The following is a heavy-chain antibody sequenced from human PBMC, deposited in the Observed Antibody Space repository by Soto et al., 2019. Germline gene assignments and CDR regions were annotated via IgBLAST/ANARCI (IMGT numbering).Heavy chain of an antibody. V-gene: IGHV4-34*01. CDR2: INHSGST. Sequence: PSETLSLTCAVYGGSFSGYYWSWIRQPPGKGLEWIGEINHSGSTNYNPSLKSRVTISVGTSKNQFSLKLSSVTAADTAVYYCARQGPRHYGMDVWGQGTTVTSP. CDR1: GGSFSGYY. CDR3: ARQGPRHYGMDV. J-gene: IGHJ6*02.